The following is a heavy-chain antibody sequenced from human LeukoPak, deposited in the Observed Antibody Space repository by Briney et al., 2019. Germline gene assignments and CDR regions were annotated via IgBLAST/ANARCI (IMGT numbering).Heavy chain of an antibody. V-gene: IGHV4-30-4*01. D-gene: IGHD2-2*01. J-gene: IGHJ5*02. CDR3: AGEYQLLLYNWFDP. CDR2: IYYSGST. Sequence: SETLYLTCTVSGGSISSGDYYWSWIRQPPGKGLEWIGYIYYSGSTYYNPSLKSRVTISVDTSKNQFSLKLSSVTAADTAVYYCAGEYQLLLYNWFDPWGQGTLVTVSS. CDR1: GGSISSGDYY.